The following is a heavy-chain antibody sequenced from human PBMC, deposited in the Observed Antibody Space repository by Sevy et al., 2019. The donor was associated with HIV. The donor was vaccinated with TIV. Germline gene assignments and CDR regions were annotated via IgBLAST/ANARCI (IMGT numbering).Heavy chain of an antibody. CDR3: ARGIGKSGAF. Sequence: GGSLRLSCKCSGFSLSAYWMHWVRQIPGKGLDWVSHINNDGSVRQYADSVKGRFTISRDNVRNTLYLQMESLRAEDAGVYYCARGIGKSGAFWGQGTMVTVSS. V-gene: IGHV3-74*01. CDR1: GFSLSAYW. J-gene: IGHJ4*02. CDR2: INNDGSVR. D-gene: IGHD1-26*01.